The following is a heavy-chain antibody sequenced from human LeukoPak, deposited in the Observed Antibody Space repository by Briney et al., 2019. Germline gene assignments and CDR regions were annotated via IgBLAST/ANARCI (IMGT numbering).Heavy chain of an antibody. CDR2: IRQDGGGK. CDR3: ARGPQLSIGEIVATINDH. J-gene: IGHJ4*02. CDR1: GFTFSSYA. V-gene: IGHV3-7*01. Sequence: GGSLRLSCAASGFTFSSYAMSWVRQAPGKGLEWVSDIRQDGGGKGYVDSVKGRFTISRDNAKNSLYLQMNSLRAEDTAVYFCARGPQLSIGEIVATINDHWGQGTLVTVSS. D-gene: IGHD5-12*01.